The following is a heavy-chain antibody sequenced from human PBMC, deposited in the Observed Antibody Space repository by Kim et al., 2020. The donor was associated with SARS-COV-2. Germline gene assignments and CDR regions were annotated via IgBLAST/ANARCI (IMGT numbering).Heavy chain of an antibody. CDR1: GFSFSSYA. V-gene: IGHV3-23*03. CDR3: GSQGGRGGYAPAF. D-gene: IGHD6-19*01. CDR2: IYSGGSNT. Sequence: GGSLRLSCAASGFSFSSYAMSWVRQAPGKALAWVSVIYSGGSNTYYVDSVNGRFTISRDDSRNTLYLQMDSLRAEDTALFHCGSQGGRGGYAPAFWGQGT. J-gene: IGHJ4*02.